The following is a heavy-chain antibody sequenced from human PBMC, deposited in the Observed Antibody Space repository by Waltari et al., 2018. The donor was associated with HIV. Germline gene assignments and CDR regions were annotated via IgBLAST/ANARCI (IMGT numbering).Heavy chain of an antibody. CDR1: GFTFSSYS. J-gene: IGHJ6*02. V-gene: IGHV3-48*02. CDR3: ARDPSIVGVTYGMDV. Sequence: EVQLVESGGGLVQPGGSLRLSCAASGFTFSSYSINWVRQAPGKGLEWVSYISSSSSTIYYADSVKGRFTISRDNAKNSLYLQMNSLRDEDTAVYYCARDPSIVGVTYGMDVWGQGTTVTVSS. CDR2: ISSSSSTI. D-gene: IGHD1-26*01.